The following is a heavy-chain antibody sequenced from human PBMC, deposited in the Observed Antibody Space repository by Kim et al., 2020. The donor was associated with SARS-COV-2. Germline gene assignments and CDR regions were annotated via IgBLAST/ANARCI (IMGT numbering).Heavy chain of an antibody. CDR3: ARGLKQLVPVDY. V-gene: IGHV4-34*01. J-gene: IGHJ4*02. CDR2: INHSGST. Sequence: SETLSLTCAVYGGSFSGYYWSWIRQPPGKGLEWIGEINHSGSTNYNPSLKSRVTILVDTSKNQFSLKLSSVTAADTAVYYCARGLKQLVPVDYWGQGTLVTVSS. D-gene: IGHD6-13*01. CDR1: GGSFSGYY.